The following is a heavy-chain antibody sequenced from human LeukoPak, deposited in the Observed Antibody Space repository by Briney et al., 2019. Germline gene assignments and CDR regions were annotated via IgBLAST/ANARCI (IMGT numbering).Heavy chain of an antibody. CDR3: ARNPMGVGHYFDY. J-gene: IGHJ4*02. CDR2: IYYSGST. CDR1: GGSISSGGYY. D-gene: IGHD2-8*01. V-gene: IGHV4-31*03. Sequence: SETLSLTCTVSGGSISSGGYYWSWIRQHPGKGLEWIGYIYYSGSTYYNPSLKSRVTISVDTSKNQFSLKLSSVTAADTAVYYCARNPMGVGHYFDYGGQGPLVPVSS.